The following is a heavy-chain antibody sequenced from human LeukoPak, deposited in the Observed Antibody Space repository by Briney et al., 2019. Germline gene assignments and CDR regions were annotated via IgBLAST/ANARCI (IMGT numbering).Heavy chain of an antibody. CDR2: IYSGGST. CDR3: AKPLYSSSPNFDY. CDR1: GFIVSSNY. V-gene: IGHV3-53*01. D-gene: IGHD6-6*01. J-gene: IGHJ4*02. Sequence: GGSLRLSCAASGFIVSSNYMSWVRQAPGKGLEWVSVIYSGGSTYYADSVKGRFTISRDNSKNTLYLQMNSLRAEDTAVYYCAKPLYSSSPNFDYWGQGTLVTVSS.